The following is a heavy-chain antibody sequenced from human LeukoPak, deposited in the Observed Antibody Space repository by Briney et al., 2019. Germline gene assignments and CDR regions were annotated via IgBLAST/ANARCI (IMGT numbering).Heavy chain of an antibody. J-gene: IGHJ4*02. V-gene: IGHV3-30*02. Sequence: GGSLRLSCAASGFTFSSYGMHWVRQAPGKGLEWVAFIRYDGSNKYYADSVKGRFTISRDNSKNTLYLQMNSLRAEDTAVYYCAKEHSGSYPYFDYWGQGTLVTVSS. D-gene: IGHD1-26*01. CDR3: AKEHSGSYPYFDY. CDR1: GFTFSSYG. CDR2: IRYDGSNK.